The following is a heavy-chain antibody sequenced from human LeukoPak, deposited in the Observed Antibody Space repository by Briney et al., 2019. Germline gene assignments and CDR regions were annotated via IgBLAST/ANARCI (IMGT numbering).Heavy chain of an antibody. CDR1: GFTFSRYS. J-gene: IGHJ3*02. V-gene: IGHV3-21*01. D-gene: IGHD3-10*01. CDR2: IGTTSTYI. Sequence: GGSLRLSCLASGFTFSRYSMNWVRQSPGQGLEWVSSIGTTSTYIYYADSPKGRVTISRDNAKNSLFLQLNSLRAEDTAIYYCAREGLWGGVITLGAFDTWGQGTMVTVSS. CDR3: AREGLWGGVITLGAFDT.